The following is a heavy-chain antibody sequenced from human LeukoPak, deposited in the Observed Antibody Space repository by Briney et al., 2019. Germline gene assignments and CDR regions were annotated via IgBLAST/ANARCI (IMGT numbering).Heavy chain of an antibody. CDR1: GFSVSSNF. D-gene: IGHD1/OR15-1a*01. V-gene: IGHV3-53*01. CDR3: ARDGYGNNYMDV. Sequence: GGSLRLSCAASGFSVSSNFMSWVRQAPGKGLEWVSVIYSGGTTYYADSVKGRFTISRDNSKNTLSLQMDSLRAEDTAVYYCARDGYGNNYMDVWGKGTTVTVSS. J-gene: IGHJ6*03. CDR2: IYSGGTT.